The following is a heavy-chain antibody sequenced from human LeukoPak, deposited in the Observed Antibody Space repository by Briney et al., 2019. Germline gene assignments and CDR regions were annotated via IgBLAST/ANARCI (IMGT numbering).Heavy chain of an antibody. V-gene: IGHV3-48*01. D-gene: IGHD3-10*01. CDR3: AKDHQTPWRGTGGDY. J-gene: IGHJ4*02. Sequence: GSVRLSCAASGFTFSSNSMNWVRQAPGKGLEWVSYISTSSGTIYYADSVKGRFTISRDNSKNTLYLQMNSLRAEDTAVYYCAKDHQTPWRGTGGDYWGQGTLVTVSS. CDR1: GFTFSSNS. CDR2: ISTSSGTI.